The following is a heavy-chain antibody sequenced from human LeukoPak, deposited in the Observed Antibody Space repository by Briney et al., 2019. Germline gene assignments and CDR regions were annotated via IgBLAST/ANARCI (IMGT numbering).Heavy chain of an antibody. CDR2: IYHSGST. Sequence: SETLSLTCTVSGDSISSYSWSWIRQPPGKGLEWIGYIYHSGSTYYNPSLKSRVTISVDRSKNQFSLKLGSVTAADTAVYYCARGDDYIWGSYRSSYFDYWGQGTLVTVSS. J-gene: IGHJ4*02. D-gene: IGHD3-16*02. CDR1: GDSISSYS. CDR3: ARGDDYIWGSYRSSYFDY. V-gene: IGHV4-30-2*01.